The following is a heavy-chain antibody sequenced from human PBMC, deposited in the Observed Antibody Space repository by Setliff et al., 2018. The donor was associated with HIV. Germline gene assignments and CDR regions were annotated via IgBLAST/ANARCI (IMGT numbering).Heavy chain of an antibody. CDR3: ARVNGSWCERVLNYYYYMDV. J-gene: IGHJ6*03. Sequence: SVKVSCKASGGTFSSYAISWVRQAPGQGLEWMGGIIPIFGTANYAQKFQGRVTITADESTSTAYMELSSLRSEDTAVYYCARVNGSWCERVLNYYYYMDVWGKGTTVTVSS. CDR1: GGTFSSYA. V-gene: IGHV1-69*13. D-gene: IGHD6-13*01. CDR2: IIPIFGTA.